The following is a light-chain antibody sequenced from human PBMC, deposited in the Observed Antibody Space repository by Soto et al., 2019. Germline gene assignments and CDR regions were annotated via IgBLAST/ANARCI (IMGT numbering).Light chain of an antibody. CDR2: DAS. CDR3: QQYGSSPT. J-gene: IGKJ1*01. Sequence: LVLTQSPSTLSLPPGERATLSCRASQSVSSYLAWYQQKPGQAPRLLIYDASNRATGIPARFSGSGSGTDFTLTISSLEPEDFAVYYCQQYGSSPTFGQGTKVDI. V-gene: IGKV3-11*01. CDR1: QSVSSY.